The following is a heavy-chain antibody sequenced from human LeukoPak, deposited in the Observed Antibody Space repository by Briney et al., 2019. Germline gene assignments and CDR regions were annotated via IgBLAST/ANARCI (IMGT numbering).Heavy chain of an antibody. CDR1: GGSFSTYY. Sequence: SETLSLTCTVSGGSFSTYYWSWIRQPPGNGLEWIAYSYYTGSINYNPSLKSRVTISVDRSKNQFSLQLRSVTAADTAVYYCAREDPQTTVPEGMDVWGQGTTVTVSS. J-gene: IGHJ6*02. CDR3: AREDPQTTVPEGMDV. D-gene: IGHD4-17*01. V-gene: IGHV4-59*01. CDR2: SYYTGSI.